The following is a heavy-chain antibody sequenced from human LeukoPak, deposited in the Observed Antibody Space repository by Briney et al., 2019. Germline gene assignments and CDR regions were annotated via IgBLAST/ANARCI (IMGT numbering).Heavy chain of an antibody. CDR3: ARVAGSADY. CDR1: GYTFTTYD. D-gene: IGHD6-19*01. J-gene: IGHJ4*02. V-gene: IGHV1-8*01. CDR2: MNPNSGNR. Sequence: ASVKVSCKASGYTFTTYDINWVRQVTGQGLEWMGWMNPNSGNRGCAQKFQGRVTMTRDTSISTAYMELSSLRSEDTAVYYCARVAGSADYWGQGTLVTVSS.